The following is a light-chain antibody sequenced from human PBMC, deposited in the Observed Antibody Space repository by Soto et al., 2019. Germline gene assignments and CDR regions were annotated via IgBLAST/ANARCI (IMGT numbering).Light chain of an antibody. CDR1: QSVSNW. CDR2: DAS. Sequence: DIQMTQSPSTLSASVGDRVTITCRASQSVSNWLAWYQQKPGKAPNLLIYDASSLESGVPSRFSGSGSGTEFSLTISSLQPDDFAYYYCQQYNSYSSFGQGTKLEIK. J-gene: IGKJ2*01. CDR3: QQYNSYSS. V-gene: IGKV1-5*01.